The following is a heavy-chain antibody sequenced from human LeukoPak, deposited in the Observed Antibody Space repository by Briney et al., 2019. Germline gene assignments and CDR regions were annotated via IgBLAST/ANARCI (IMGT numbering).Heavy chain of an antibody. Sequence: GGSLRLSCAASGFTFSSYGMHWVRQAPGKGLEWVAFIRYDGSNKYYADSVKGRFTISRDNSKNTLYPQMNSLRAEDTAVYYCAKRMGYSSGWYEGGGYYFDYWGQGTLVTVSS. J-gene: IGHJ4*02. CDR3: AKRMGYSSGWYEGGGYYFDY. V-gene: IGHV3-30*02. D-gene: IGHD6-19*01. CDR1: GFTFSSYG. CDR2: IRYDGSNK.